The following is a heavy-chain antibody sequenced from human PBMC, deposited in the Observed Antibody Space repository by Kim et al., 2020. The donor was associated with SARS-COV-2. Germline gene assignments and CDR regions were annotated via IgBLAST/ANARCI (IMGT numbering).Heavy chain of an antibody. CDR1: GLSFSDSY. Sequence: GGSLRLSCAASGLSFSDSYMNWVRQAPGKGLEWLSFISTRGESIFYADSVEGRFTISRVNGKNSLYLQMNYLRDEDTAGYYCARSGNGYNAFGIWGQGVLVTVSS. CDR3: ARSGNGYNAFGI. CDR2: ISTRGESI. V-gene: IGHV3-11*01. J-gene: IGHJ4*02. D-gene: IGHD5-12*01.